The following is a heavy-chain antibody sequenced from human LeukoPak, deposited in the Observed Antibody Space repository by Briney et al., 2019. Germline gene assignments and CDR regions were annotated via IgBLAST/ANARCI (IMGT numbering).Heavy chain of an antibody. V-gene: IGHV4-38-2*01. Sequence: SETLSLTCHVSGYSISSAYYWGWVRQPPGKGLEWIGNIFYSRSTYYSPSLKSRVTISLDTSRNQFSLKLNSVTAADTAVYYCAKSNGYGLVDIWGQGTMVTVSS. D-gene: IGHD3-10*01. CDR2: IFYSRST. CDR1: GYSISSAYY. J-gene: IGHJ3*02. CDR3: AKSNGYGLVDI.